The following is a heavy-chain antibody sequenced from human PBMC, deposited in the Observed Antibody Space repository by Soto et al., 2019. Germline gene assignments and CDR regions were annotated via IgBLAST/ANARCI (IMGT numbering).Heavy chain of an antibody. V-gene: IGHV4-34*01. CDR2: TNHSGST. D-gene: IGHD6-19*01. Sequence: SETLSLTCAVYGGSFSGYYWSWIRQPPGKGLEWIGETNHSGSTNYNPSLKSRVTISVDTSKNQFSLKLSSVTAADTAVYYCARGGKWLDYYYYGMDVWGQGTTVTVSS. CDR3: ARGGKWLDYYYYGMDV. J-gene: IGHJ6*02. CDR1: GGSFSGYY.